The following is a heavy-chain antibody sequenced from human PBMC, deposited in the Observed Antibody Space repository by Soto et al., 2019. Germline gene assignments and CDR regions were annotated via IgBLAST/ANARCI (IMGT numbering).Heavy chain of an antibody. CDR2: IYYSGST. CDR1: GGSISSGDYY. J-gene: IGHJ6*02. CDR3: ARDSGHEATVRGMDV. V-gene: IGHV4-30-4*01. D-gene: IGHD4-17*01. Sequence: QVQLQESGPGLVKPSQTLSLTCTVSGGSISSGDYYWSWIRQPPGKGLEWMGYIYYSGSTYYNPSQESRVTISVDTSQNQFSLNLSSVTAADTAVYYCARDSGHEATVRGMDVWGQGTTVTVSS.